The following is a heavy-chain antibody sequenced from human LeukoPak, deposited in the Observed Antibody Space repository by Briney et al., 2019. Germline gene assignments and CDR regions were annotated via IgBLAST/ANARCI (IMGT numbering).Heavy chain of an antibody. CDR3: ARMASQGYFDY. V-gene: IGHV2-70*04. J-gene: IGHJ4*02. CDR1: GFSLSTSGMR. Sequence: SGPTLVNPTQTLTLTCIFSGFSLSTSGMRAGWIRQPPGKALEWLARIDWDEDKFYSTSLKTRLTISKDTSKNQVVLTMTNMDPVDTATYYCARMASQGYFDYWGQGTLVTVSS. CDR2: IDWDEDK.